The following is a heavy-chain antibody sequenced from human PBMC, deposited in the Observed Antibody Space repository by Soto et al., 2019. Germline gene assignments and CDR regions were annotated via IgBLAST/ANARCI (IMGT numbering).Heavy chain of an antibody. Sequence: PGGFLRPSCATSGLTFSNYAMSWVRRAPGGGLEWVSSMSGSSSTTYYADSVNGRFSISRDNSKNTLYLQLSSLRGEDTAVYSCAKEGRDSSTSCSRCYGLDVWGQGTTVTVSS. CDR2: MSGSSSTT. CDR1: GLTFSNYA. CDR3: AKEGRDSSTSCSRCYGLDV. V-gene: IGHV3-23*01. D-gene: IGHD2-2*01. J-gene: IGHJ6*02.